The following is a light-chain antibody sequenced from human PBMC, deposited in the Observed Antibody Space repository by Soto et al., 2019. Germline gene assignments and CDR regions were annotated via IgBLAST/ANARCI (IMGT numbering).Light chain of an antibody. CDR2: AAS. V-gene: IGKV1-39*01. CDR3: QQSHSTPLT. J-gene: IGKJ4*01. CDR1: QSISSY. Sequence: DIQMTQSPSSLSASVGDRVTITCRASQSISSYLNWYQQKPGKAPKLLIYAASSLQSGVPSRFSGSGSGTDFTLTISSLQPEDFATYYCQQSHSTPLTFGGGTKVEIK.